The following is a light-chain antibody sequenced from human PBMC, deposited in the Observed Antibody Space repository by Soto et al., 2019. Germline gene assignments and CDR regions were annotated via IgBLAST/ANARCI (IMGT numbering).Light chain of an antibody. CDR2: QHS. CDR1: KLGDKY. Sequence: SYDLTQPPSVSVSPGQTASITCSGDKLGDKYTCWYQQKPGQSPVLVIYQHSQRPSGIPERFSGSNSGNTATLTISGTQAMDEADYYCQPWDSSTNVVFGGGTKVTVL. V-gene: IGLV3-1*01. CDR3: QPWDSSTNVV. J-gene: IGLJ2*01.